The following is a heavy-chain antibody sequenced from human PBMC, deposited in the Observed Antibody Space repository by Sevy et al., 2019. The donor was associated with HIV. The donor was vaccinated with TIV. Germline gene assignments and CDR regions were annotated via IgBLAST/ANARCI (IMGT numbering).Heavy chain of an antibody. D-gene: IGHD6-19*01. CDR2: IIPIFGTA. CDR1: GGTFSSYA. V-gene: IGHV1-69*13. Sequence: ASVKVSCKASGGTFSSYAISWVRQAPGQGLEWMGGIIPIFGTANYAQKFQGRVTITADESTRTAYMERSSLRSEDTAVYYCASEAVAGGGDYWGQGTLVTVSS. CDR3: ASEAVAGGGDY. J-gene: IGHJ4*02.